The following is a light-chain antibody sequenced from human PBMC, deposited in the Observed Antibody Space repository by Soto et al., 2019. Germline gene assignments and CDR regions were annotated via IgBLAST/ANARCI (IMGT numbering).Light chain of an antibody. CDR3: SSYTSSSTPDV. J-gene: IGLJ1*01. CDR1: SSDVGGYNY. Sequence: QSALTQPASVFGSPGQSITISCTGTSSDVGGYNYVSWYQQHPGKDPKLMIYEVSNRPSGVSNRFSGSKSGNTASLTISGLQADDEADYYCSSYTSSSTPDVFGTGTKVTVL. CDR2: EVS. V-gene: IGLV2-14*01.